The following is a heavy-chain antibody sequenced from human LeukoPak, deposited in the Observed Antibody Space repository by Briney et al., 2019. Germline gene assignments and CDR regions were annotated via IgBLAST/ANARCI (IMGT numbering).Heavy chain of an antibody. Sequence: ASVKVSCKASGYTFTGYYMHWARQAPGQGLEWMGWINPNSGGTNYAQKFQGRVTMTRDTSISTAYMELSRLRSDDTAVYYCAREQYSSSWYPLDYWGQGTLVTVSS. CDR1: GYTFTGYY. CDR2: INPNSGGT. CDR3: AREQYSSSWYPLDY. V-gene: IGHV1-2*02. D-gene: IGHD6-13*01. J-gene: IGHJ4*02.